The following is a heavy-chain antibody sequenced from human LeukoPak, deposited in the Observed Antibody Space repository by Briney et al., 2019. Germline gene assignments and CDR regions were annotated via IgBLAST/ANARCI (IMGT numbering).Heavy chain of an antibody. Sequence: SETLSLTCTVSGYSISSGYYWGWIRQPPGKGLECIGTMYHSGSTFYNPSLKSRVTISVDTSKNQFSLKLTSMTAADTAVYYCARVVQSTDSSGFYLPEYSQHWGQGTLVTVSS. CDR3: ARVVQSTDSSGFYLPEYSQH. CDR1: GYSISSGYY. D-gene: IGHD3-22*01. CDR2: MYHSGST. J-gene: IGHJ1*01. V-gene: IGHV4-38-2*02.